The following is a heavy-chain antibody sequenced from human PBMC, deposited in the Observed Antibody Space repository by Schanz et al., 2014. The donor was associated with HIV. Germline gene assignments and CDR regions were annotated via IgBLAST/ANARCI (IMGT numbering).Heavy chain of an antibody. CDR2: INEGGDFR. Sequence: DVELLESGGGLVQTGGSLRLSCAATGFTFSSYSMSWVRQAPGKALEWVSSINEGGDFRYYADSVRGRFTISRDNPKNTLYLQMNSLRAEDTAIYYCARSPSYGMDVWGQGTTVTVSS. CDR3: ARSPSYGMDV. CDR1: GFTFSSYS. J-gene: IGHJ6*02. V-gene: IGHV3-21*01.